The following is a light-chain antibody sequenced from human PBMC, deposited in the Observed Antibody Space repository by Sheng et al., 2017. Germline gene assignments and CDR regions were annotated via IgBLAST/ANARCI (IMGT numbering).Light chain of an antibody. V-gene: IGKV1-17*01. CDR3: LQHHSYPLT. Sequence: DIQVTQSPSSLSASVGDRVTITCRASQGITSDLGWYQQKPGKAPKRLIYAASSLQSGVPSRFSGSGSGTEFTLTISSPQPEDFATYYCLQHHSYPLTFGGGTKVEIK. CDR1: QGITSD. CDR2: AAS. J-gene: IGKJ4*01.